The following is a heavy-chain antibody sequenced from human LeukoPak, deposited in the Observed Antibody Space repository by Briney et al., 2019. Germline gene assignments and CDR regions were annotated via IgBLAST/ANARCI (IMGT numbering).Heavy chain of an antibody. V-gene: IGHV3-7*01. D-gene: IGHD6-13*01. CDR1: GFTFSSYW. CDR3: ARVVGSSSWYSAVYYYYYMDV. CDR2: IKQEGSGK. J-gene: IGHJ6*03. Sequence: GGSLRLSCAASGFTFSSYWMSWVRQAPGKGLEWVANIKQEGSGKYFVDSVKGRVTISRDNAKNSLYLQMNSPRAEDTAVYYCARVVGSSSWYSAVYYYYYMDVWGKGTTVTISS.